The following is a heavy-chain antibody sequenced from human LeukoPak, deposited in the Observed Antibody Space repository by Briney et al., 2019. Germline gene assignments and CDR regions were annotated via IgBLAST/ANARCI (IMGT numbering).Heavy chain of an antibody. CDR3: ATSDGDCSGGSCYSASDAFDI. Sequence: ASVKVSCKVSGYTLTELSMHWVRQAPGKGLEWMGGFDPEDGETIYAQKFQGRVTMTEDTSTDTAYMELSSLRSEDTAVYYCATSDGDCSGGSCYSASDAFDIWGQGTMVTVSS. D-gene: IGHD2-15*01. J-gene: IGHJ3*02. CDR2: FDPEDGET. CDR1: GYTLTELS. V-gene: IGHV1-24*01.